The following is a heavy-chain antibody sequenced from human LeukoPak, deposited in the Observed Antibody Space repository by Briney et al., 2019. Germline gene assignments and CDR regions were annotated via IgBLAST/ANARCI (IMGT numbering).Heavy chain of an antibody. CDR3: TTPLTTVTTLPFDS. D-gene: IGHD4-17*01. J-gene: IGHJ4*02. Sequence: GGSLRLSCAASGITFINAWMNWVRQAPGKGLEWVGRIKSRSDGGTTDYATPVKGRFTISRDDPKATAYLQMDSLKIEDTAVYYCTTPLTTVTTLPFDSWGQGTLVTVSS. CDR2: IKSRSDGGTT. V-gene: IGHV3-15*01. CDR1: GITFINAW.